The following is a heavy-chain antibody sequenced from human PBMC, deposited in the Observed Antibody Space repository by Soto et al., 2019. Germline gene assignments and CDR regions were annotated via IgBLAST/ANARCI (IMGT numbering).Heavy chain of an antibody. Sequence: SATLSHTWTGSDPSVGRGSSYFRWSRQPPGKGLQRVGKIYSSVSTLYNPSLKSRVIISVDTSMNKFSLNLSSVTAADTAVYYCPRESLAFFAAWGEGILVTV. CDR3: PRESLAFFAA. CDR2: IYSSVST. J-gene: IGHJ1*01. D-gene: IGHD5-12*01. CDR1: DPSVGRGSSY. V-gene: IGHV4-61*01.